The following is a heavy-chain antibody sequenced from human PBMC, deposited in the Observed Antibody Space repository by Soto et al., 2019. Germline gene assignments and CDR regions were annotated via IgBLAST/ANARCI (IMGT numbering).Heavy chain of an antibody. V-gene: IGHV1-69*13. D-gene: IGHD4-17*01. Sequence: GASVKVSCKASGGTFSSYAISWVRQAPGQGLEWMGGIIPIFGTANYAQKFQGRVTITADESTSTAYMELSSLRSEDTAVYYCARTTVVTPRPYYYYGMDVWGQGTTVTVSS. CDR1: GGTFSSYA. CDR2: IIPIFGTA. CDR3: ARTTVVTPRPYYYYGMDV. J-gene: IGHJ6*02.